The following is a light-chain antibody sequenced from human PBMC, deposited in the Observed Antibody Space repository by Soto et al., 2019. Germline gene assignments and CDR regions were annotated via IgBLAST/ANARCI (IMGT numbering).Light chain of an antibody. CDR1: QDIGSW. V-gene: IGKV1-12*01. J-gene: IGKJ5*01. Sequence: DIQMTQSPSSVSASVGDRVTITCRASQDIGSWLAWYQQKPGKAPDLLIYGASSLQSGVPSRFYGSGSGTDCTLTISSMQHHHFATGSCQQGGRFTITFGQGTRLEIK. CDR3: QQGGRFTIT. CDR2: GAS.